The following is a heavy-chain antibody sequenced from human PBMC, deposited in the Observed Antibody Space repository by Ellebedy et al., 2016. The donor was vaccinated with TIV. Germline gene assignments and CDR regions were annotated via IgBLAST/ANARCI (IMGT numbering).Heavy chain of an antibody. D-gene: IGHD6-13*01. V-gene: IGHV4-59*05. CDR3: ARHHSSSWYVGY. CDR1: GASVKNDY. Sequence: MPSETLSLTCDVSGASVKNDYWSWVRQPPMKGLEWIGSIYYSGSTYYNPSLKSRVTISVDTSKSQFSLKLTSVTAADTAVYYCARHHSSSWYVGYWGQGTLVTVSS. CDR2: IYYSGST. J-gene: IGHJ4*02.